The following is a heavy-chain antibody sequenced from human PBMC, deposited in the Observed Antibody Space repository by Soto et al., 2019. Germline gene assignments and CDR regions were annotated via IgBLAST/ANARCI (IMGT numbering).Heavy chain of an antibody. D-gene: IGHD2-2*01. J-gene: IGHJ6*03. V-gene: IGHV3-23*01. CDR3: AKALRPSLNVFYYRDV. CDR2: LGGNGFTT. CDR1: GFTFGSYA. Sequence: EVQLLESGGGLVQPGGSLRLSCVVSGFTFGSYAMSWVRQAPEKGPEWVAILGGNGFTTYYADSAKGRFSISGAKSKSTLFLQRNRLRADDTGVYYCAKALRPSLNVFYYRDVWGRGTSVTVSS.